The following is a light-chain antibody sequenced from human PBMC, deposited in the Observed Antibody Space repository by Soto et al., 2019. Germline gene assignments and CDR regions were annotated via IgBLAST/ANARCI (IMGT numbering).Light chain of an antibody. Sequence: DIQMTQSPSSLSASVGDRVTITCRASQGVANYLGWYQQKPGKVPKALIYGVSTLQSGVPSRFSGSGSDTDFTLTISSLQPEEAATYYCQRYRSAQLTFGQWNTVEIK. CDR1: QGVANY. J-gene: IGKJ1*01. CDR2: GVS. CDR3: QRYRSAQLT. V-gene: IGKV1-27*01.